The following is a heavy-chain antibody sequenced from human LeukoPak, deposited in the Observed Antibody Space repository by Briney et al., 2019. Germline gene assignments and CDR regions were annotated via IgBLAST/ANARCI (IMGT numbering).Heavy chain of an antibody. CDR2: IIPIDGTA. V-gene: IGHV1-69*13. D-gene: IGHD3-10*01. J-gene: IGHJ3*01. CDR3: ARDPGAPVRAFDV. CDR1: RDTFTRCA. Sequence: SVKVSCKASRDTFTRCAFSWVRQAPGQGLEWMGGIIPIDGTAKFGQKFQGRVTITADESTSTAYMELSSLRSEDTAIYYCARDPGAPVRAFDVWGQGTMVTVSS.